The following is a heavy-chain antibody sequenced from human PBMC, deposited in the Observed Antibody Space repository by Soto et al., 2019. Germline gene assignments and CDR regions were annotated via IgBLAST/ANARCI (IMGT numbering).Heavy chain of an antibody. V-gene: IGHV4-31*03. CDR2: IYYSGST. J-gene: IGHJ6*02. Sequence: KTSETLSLTCTVSGGSISSGGYYWSWIRQHPGKGLEWIGYIYYSGSTYYNPSLKSRVTISVDTSKNQFSLKLSSVTAADTAVYYCAHDGPAYGMDVWGQGTTVTVSS. CDR3: AHDGPAYGMDV. CDR1: GGSISSGGYY. D-gene: IGHD3-16*01.